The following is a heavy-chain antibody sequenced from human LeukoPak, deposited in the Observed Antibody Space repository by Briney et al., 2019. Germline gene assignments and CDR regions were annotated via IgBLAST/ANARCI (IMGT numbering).Heavy chain of an antibody. CDR2: IIPILGIA. V-gene: IGHV1-69*04. D-gene: IGHD6-19*01. J-gene: IGHJ4*02. CDR1: GGTFSSYA. Sequence: ASVKVSCKASGGTFSSYAISWVRQAPGQGLEWMGRIIPILGIANYAQKFQGRVTITADKSTSTAYMELSSLRSEDTAVYYRAGGYSSGWSFDYWGQGTLVTVSS. CDR3: AGGYSSGWSFDY.